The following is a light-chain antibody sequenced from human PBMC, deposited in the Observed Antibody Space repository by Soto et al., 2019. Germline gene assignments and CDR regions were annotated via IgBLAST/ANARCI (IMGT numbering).Light chain of an antibody. CDR1: KGISSW. CDR3: QQANSFPIT. CDR2: AAS. V-gene: IGKV1-12*01. J-gene: IGKJ5*01. Sequence: DIELTQSPSPGSASVGNKVTMXXRASKGISSWLAWYQQKPGKAPKXLFYAASSLQSGVPSRFSGSGAGTDFTLTINSLQPEDFATYYCQQANSFPITFGQGTRLEIK.